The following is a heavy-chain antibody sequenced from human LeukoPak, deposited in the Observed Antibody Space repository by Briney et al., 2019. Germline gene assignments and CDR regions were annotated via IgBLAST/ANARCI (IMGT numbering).Heavy chain of an antibody. V-gene: IGHV3-48*03. CDR3: ARRTDGYTSN. CDR2: ISSSGTTI. Sequence: PGGSLRLSCTASGFTFSSYEMNWVRQAPGKGVEWVSYISSSGTTIYYADSVKGRFTISRDNANNSLYLQMNSLRAEDTANYYCARRTDGYTSNWGQRTLVTVSS. CDR1: GFTFSSYE. J-gene: IGHJ4*02. D-gene: IGHD5-24*01.